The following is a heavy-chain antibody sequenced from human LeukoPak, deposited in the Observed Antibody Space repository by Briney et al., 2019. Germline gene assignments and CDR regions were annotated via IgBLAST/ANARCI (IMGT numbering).Heavy chain of an antibody. CDR2: IRYDGSNK. J-gene: IGHJ6*03. D-gene: IGHD2-15*01. Sequence: GGSLRLSCAASGFTFSSYGMHWVRQAPGKGLEWVAFIRYDGSNKYYADSVKGRFTISRDNSKNTLYLHVNILSPETTVVYYCAKGSGVGAQYYYYYMNVWGKGTTVTVSS. CDR1: GFTFSSYG. CDR3: AKGSGVGAQYYYYYMNV. V-gene: IGHV3-30*02.